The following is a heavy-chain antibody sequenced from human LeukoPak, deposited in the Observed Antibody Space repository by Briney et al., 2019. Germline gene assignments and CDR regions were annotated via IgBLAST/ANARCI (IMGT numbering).Heavy chain of an antibody. J-gene: IGHJ4*02. CDR1: GYSFVSHW. CDR3: ARRRDGLTFDY. V-gene: IGHV5-51*01. Sequence: GESLKISCKTSGYSFVSHWIVWVRQMPGKGLEWMGIIYPGDSDTRYSPSFQGQVTISADKSISTAYLQWSSLKASDTAMYDCARRRDGLTFDYWGQGTLVTVSS. D-gene: IGHD4/OR15-4a*01. CDR2: IYPGDSDT.